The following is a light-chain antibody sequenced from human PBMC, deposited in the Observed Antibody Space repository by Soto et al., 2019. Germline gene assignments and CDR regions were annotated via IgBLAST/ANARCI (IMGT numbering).Light chain of an antibody. J-gene: IGLJ1*01. CDR1: SSDVGGYNY. CDR2: EVS. CDR3: SSFTSNRIYV. V-gene: IGLV2-8*01. Sequence: QSVLTQPPSASGSPGQSVTISCTGTSSDVGGYNYISWYQQHPGKAPKLMIYEVSKRPSGVPDRFSGSKSGNTASLTVSGLQAEDGADYYCSSFTSNRIYVFGPGTKVTVL.